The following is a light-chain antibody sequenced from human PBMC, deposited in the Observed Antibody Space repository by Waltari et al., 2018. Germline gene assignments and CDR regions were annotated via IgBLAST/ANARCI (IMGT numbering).Light chain of an antibody. CDR3: QQYGSSIMYT. CDR2: GAS. Sequence: VLTQSPGTLSLSPGERATLSCRASQSLTNKYLAWYQQKPGQAPRLLIYGASSRAAGIPDRFSGSWSGTDFTLTISRLEPEDFAVYYCQQYGSSIMYTFGQGTKLEIK. J-gene: IGKJ2*01. CDR1: QSLTNKY. V-gene: IGKV3-20*01.